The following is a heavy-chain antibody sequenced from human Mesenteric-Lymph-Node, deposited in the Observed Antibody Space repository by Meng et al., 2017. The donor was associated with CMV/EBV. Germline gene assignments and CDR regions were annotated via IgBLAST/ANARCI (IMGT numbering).Heavy chain of an antibody. V-gene: IGHV1-18*01. Sequence: ASVKVSCKASGYTFTSYGISWVRQAPGQGLEWMGWISAYNGNTNYAQKLQGRVTMTTDTSTSTAYMELRSLRSDDTAVYYCATFTDFWSGYYRGWLDPWGQGTLVTVSS. CDR3: ATFTDFWSGYYRGWLDP. D-gene: IGHD3-3*01. CDR2: ISAYNGNT. CDR1: GYTFTSYG. J-gene: IGHJ5*02.